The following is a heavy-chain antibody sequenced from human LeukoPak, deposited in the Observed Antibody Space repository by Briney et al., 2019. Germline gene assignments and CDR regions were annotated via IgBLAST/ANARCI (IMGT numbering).Heavy chain of an antibody. V-gene: IGHV1-69*13. J-gene: IGHJ4*02. Sequence: SVKVSCKASGGTFSSYAISWVRQAPGQGLEWMGGIIPIFGTANYAQKFQGRVTITADESTSTAYMELSSLRSEDTAVYYCARGRSIAVAGGYFDYWGQGTLVTVSS. D-gene: IGHD6-19*01. CDR1: GGTFSSYA. CDR3: ARGRSIAVAGGYFDY. CDR2: IIPIFGTA.